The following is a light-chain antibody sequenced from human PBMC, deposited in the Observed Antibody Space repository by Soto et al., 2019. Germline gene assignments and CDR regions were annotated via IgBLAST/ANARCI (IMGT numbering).Light chain of an antibody. CDR1: QSINIW. J-gene: IGKJ4*01. V-gene: IGKV1-5*01. CDR3: QQHKSYPVT. Sequence: DIQMTQSPSTLSASVGDRVTISCRSSQSINIWLSWYQLRPGKAPKLLISDASNLRNGIPSRFSGSGSGTEFTLTISGLQPDDFASYHCQQHKSYPVTFGGGTKVDIK. CDR2: DAS.